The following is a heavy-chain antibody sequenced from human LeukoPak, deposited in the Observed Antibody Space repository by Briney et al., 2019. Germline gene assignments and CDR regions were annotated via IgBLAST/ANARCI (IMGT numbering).Heavy chain of an antibody. D-gene: IGHD5-18*01. Sequence: SETLSLTCTVSGVSISSYYWSWIRQPPGKGLEWIGYIYYSGSTNYHPSLKSRVTISVDTSKNQFSLKLSSVTAADTAVYYCARGQQLFDYWGQGTLVTVSS. V-gene: IGHV4-59*01. J-gene: IGHJ4*02. CDR2: IYYSGST. CDR3: ARGQQLFDY. CDR1: GVSISSYY.